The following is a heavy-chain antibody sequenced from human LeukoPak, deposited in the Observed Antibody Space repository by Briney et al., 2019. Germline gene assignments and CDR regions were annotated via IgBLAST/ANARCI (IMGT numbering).Heavy chain of an antibody. J-gene: IGHJ4*02. CDR3: VRLRRNSDTSGFYYYYDF. D-gene: IGHD3-22*01. CDR1: GYTFSSYS. V-gene: IGHV3-21*01. CDR2: ISVRSNYI. Sequence: GGSLRLSCAASGYTFSSYSINWVRQAPGKGLEWVSSISVRSNYIYYADSVRGRFRISRDDARDSLYLQMNSLRAEDTAVYYCVRLRRNSDTSGFYYYYDFWGQGTLVTVSS.